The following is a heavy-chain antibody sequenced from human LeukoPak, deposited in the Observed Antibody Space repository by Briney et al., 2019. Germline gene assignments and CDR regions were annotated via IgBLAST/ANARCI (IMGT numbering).Heavy chain of an antibody. CDR2: ISYDGSNK. Sequence: GRSLRLSCAASGFTFSSYGMHWVRQAPGKGLEWVAVISYDGSNKYYADSVKGRFTISRDNSKNTLYLQMNSLRAEDTAVYYCARELVATIPYYYYGMDVWGQGTTVTVSS. CDR1: GFTFSSYG. J-gene: IGHJ6*02. CDR3: ARELVATIPYYYYGMDV. D-gene: IGHD5-12*01. V-gene: IGHV3-30*19.